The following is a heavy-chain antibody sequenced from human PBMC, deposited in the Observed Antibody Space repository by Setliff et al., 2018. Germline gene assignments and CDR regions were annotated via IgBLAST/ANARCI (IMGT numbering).Heavy chain of an antibody. CDR2: IYFGGNT. CDR3: ARDASASDGRNAFDI. J-gene: IGHJ3*02. Sequence: SETLSLTCTVPGGSISDNGYFWGWVRQPPGKGLEWIGNIYFGGNTYLNPSFKSRVTMSIDTSNSQFSLKLSSVTAADTAIYYCARDASASDGRNAFDIWGQGTMGTV. V-gene: IGHV4-39*07. D-gene: IGHD1-26*01. CDR1: GGSISDNGYF.